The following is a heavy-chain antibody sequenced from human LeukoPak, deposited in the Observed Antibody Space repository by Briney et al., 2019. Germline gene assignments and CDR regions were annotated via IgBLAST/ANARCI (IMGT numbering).Heavy chain of an antibody. CDR3: ARDQDGSGSYYRSGHHY. CDR1: GFTFSSYA. Sequence: GGSLRLSCAASGFTFSSYAMHWVRQAPGKGLEWVAVISYDGSNKYYADSVKGRFTISRDNSKSTLYLQMNSLRAEDTAVYYCARDQDGSGSYYRSGHHYWGQGTLVTVSS. D-gene: IGHD3-10*01. CDR2: ISYDGSNK. V-gene: IGHV3-30-3*01. J-gene: IGHJ4*02.